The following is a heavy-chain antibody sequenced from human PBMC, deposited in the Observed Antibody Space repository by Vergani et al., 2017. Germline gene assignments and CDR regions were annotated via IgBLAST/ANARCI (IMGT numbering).Heavy chain of an antibody. CDR1: GYTFTGYY. D-gene: IGHD2-2*01. V-gene: IGHV1-2*02. Sequence: QVQLVQSGAEVKKPGASVKVSCKASGYTFTGYYMHWVRQAPGQGLEWMGWINPNSGGTNYAQKFQGRVTMTRDTSISTAYMELSSLRSEDTAVYYCARGRVVVPAASDHYYYYGMDVWGQGTTVTVSS. J-gene: IGHJ6*02. CDR3: ARGRVVVPAASDHYYYYGMDV. CDR2: INPNSGGT.